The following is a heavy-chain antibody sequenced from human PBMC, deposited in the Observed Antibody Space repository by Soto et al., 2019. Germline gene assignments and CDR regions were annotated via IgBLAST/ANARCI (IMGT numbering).Heavy chain of an antibody. CDR1: GGSISSSTYY. J-gene: IGHJ4*02. CDR2: ISYSGST. Sequence: PSETLSLTCTVSGGSISSSTYYWGWIRQPPGKGLEWIGSISYSGSTYYNPSLKSRVTMSVDTSKNQFSLKLSSVTAGDTAVYYCARHRVVVGGVVRSTFDYWGQGTLVTVSS. CDR3: ARHRVVVGGVVRSTFDY. V-gene: IGHV4-39*01. D-gene: IGHD3-10*01.